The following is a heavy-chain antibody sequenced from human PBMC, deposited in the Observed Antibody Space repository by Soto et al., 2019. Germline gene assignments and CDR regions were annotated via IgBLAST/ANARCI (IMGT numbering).Heavy chain of an antibody. Sequence: PGGSLRLSCAASGFTFSSYGMHWVRQAPGKGLEWVAVISYDGSNKYYADSVKGRFTISRDNSKNTLYLQMNSLRAEDTAVYYCAKGRFGGVTIEPLDYWGQGTLVTVSS. J-gene: IGHJ4*02. CDR1: GFTFSSYG. CDR2: ISYDGSNK. V-gene: IGHV3-30*18. D-gene: IGHD3-16*01. CDR3: AKGRFGGVTIEPLDY.